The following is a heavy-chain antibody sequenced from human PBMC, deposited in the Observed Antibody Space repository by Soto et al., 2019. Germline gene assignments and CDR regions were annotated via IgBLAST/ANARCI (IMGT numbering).Heavy chain of an antibody. V-gene: IGHV3-23*01. CDR1: GFTFSSYA. Sequence: GGLLPPCSASGFTFSSYAMSGVRQAPGKGLEWVSAISGSGGSTYYADSVKGRFTISRDNSKNTLYLQMNSLRAEDTAVYYCAKDFPSPGYWGQGTLVTVYS. CDR2: ISGSGGST. CDR3: AKDFPSPGY. J-gene: IGHJ4*02.